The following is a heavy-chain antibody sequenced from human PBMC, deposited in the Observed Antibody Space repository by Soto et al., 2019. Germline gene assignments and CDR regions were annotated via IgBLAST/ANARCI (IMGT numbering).Heavy chain of an antibody. CDR2: IIPIFGTA. V-gene: IGHV1-69*01. CDR3: ARDGGRHSGGIDY. CDR1: GGTFSSYS. J-gene: IGHJ4*02. D-gene: IGHD1-26*01. Sequence: QVQLVQSGAEVKKPGSSVKVSCKASGGTFSSYSINWVRQAPEQGLEWMGEIIPIFGTANYAQKFQGRVTSTADESTSTAYMELSSLRSEDTAVYYCARDGGRHSGGIDYWGQGTLVTVSS.